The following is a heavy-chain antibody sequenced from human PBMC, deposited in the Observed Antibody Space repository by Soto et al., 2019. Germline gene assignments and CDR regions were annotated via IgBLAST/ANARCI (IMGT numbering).Heavy chain of an antibody. CDR2: ISYDGSNK. D-gene: IGHD6-19*01. CDR1: GFTFSSYG. J-gene: IGHJ4*02. Sequence: PGGSLRLSCAASGFTFSSYGMHWVRQAPGKGLEWVAVISYDGSNKYYADSVKGRFTISRDNSKNTLYLQMNSLRAEDTAVYYCPKSSIAVAGPDYWGQGTLVTVSS. CDR3: PKSSIAVAGPDY. V-gene: IGHV3-30*18.